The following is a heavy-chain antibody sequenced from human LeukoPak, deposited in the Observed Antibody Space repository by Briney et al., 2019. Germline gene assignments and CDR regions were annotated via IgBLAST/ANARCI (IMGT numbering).Heavy chain of an antibody. CDR1: GGSISSGGYY. CDR2: IYYSGST. CDR3: ARGIVVVPAAKVGHAFDI. J-gene: IGHJ3*02. D-gene: IGHD2-2*01. Sequence: SETLSLTCTVSGGSISSGGYYWSWIRQHPGKGLEWIGYIYYSGSTYYNPSLKSRVTISVDTSKNQFSLKLSSVTAADTAVYYCARGIVVVPAAKVGHAFDIWGQGTMVTVSS. V-gene: IGHV4-31*03.